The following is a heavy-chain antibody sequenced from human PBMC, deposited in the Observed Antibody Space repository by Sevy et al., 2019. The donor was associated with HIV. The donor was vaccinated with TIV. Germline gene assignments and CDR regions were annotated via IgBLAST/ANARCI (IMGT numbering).Heavy chain of an antibody. CDR2: IWYDGSSK. D-gene: IGHD3-22*01. CDR3: ARAGIVVANPYFDY. CDR1: GFTFSSYG. V-gene: IGHV3-33*01. J-gene: IGHJ4*02. Sequence: GGSLRLSCAASGFTFSSYGMHWVRQAPGKGLEWVAVIWYDGSSKYYADSVKGRFTISRDKSKNTLYLQMNSLRAEDTAVYYCARAGIVVANPYFDYWGQGTLVTVSS.